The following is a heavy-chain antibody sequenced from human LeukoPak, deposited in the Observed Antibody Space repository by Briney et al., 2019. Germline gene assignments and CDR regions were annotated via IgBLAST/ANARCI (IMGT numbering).Heavy chain of an antibody. Sequence: PSETLSLTCAVYGGSFTGYYWSWIRQPPGKGLEWIGEITHSGSTNYNPSLKSRVTISVDTSKNQFSLKLSSVTAADTAVYYCARGVSGWYGSWFDPWGQGTLVTVSS. CDR1: GGSFTGYY. CDR2: ITHSGST. J-gene: IGHJ5*02. V-gene: IGHV4-34*01. CDR3: ARGVSGWYGSWFDP. D-gene: IGHD6-19*01.